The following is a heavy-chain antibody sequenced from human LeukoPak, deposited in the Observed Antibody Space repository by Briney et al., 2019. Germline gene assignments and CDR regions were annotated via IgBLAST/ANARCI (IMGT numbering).Heavy chain of an antibody. CDR2: ISAYNGNT. J-gene: IGHJ6*03. D-gene: IGHD1-26*01. Sequence: ASVKVSCKASGYTFTSYGISWVRQAPGQGLEWMGWISAYNGNTNYAQKLQGRVTMTTDTSTSTAYMELRSLRSDDTAVYYCARANSGSYYYYYMDVWGKGTTVTISS. CDR1: GYTFTSYG. CDR3: ARANSGSYYYYYMDV. V-gene: IGHV1-18*01.